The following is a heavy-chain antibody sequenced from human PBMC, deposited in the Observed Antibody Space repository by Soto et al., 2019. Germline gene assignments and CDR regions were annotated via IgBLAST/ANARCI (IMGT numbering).Heavy chain of an antibody. D-gene: IGHD2-21*01. Sequence: QLQLQESGSGLVKPSQTLSLTCAVSGGSISSGGYSWSWIRQPPGKGLEWIGYIYHSGSTYYNQSLKSRVTIAVDRSKNQFSLKLSSVTAADTAVYYCARGERVHGGDCFDYWGQGTLVTVSS. CDR2: IYHSGST. CDR1: GGSISSGGYS. J-gene: IGHJ4*02. V-gene: IGHV4-30-2*01. CDR3: ARGERVHGGDCFDY.